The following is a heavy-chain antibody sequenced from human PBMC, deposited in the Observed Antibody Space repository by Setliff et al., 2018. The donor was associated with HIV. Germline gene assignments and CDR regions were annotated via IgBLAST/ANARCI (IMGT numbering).Heavy chain of an antibody. CDR1: GFTFSRHV. Sequence: LSLTCAASGFTFSRHVMSWVRQAPGKGLEWVSGINNRGDRTDYADSVKGRFTISRDNAKNSLFLQMDSLRAEDTAVYYCAQGLLWGQGTVVTVSS. CDR2: INNRGDRT. V-gene: IGHV3-23*01. J-gene: IGHJ3*01. CDR3: AQGLL.